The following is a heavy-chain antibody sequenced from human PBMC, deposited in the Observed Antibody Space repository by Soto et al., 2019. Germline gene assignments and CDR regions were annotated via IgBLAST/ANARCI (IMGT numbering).Heavy chain of an antibody. CDR2: INPHGGST. D-gene: IGHD3-3*01. Sequence: ASVKVSCKAPGDTFTSYYLNWLRQAPGQGLEWMGVINPHGGSTKYAQKFQGRITMTRDTSRSTVYMELSSLRSDDTAIYYRARSSGGNFGIIIEGSNWFDPWGQGTLVTVSS. CDR1: GDTFTSYY. J-gene: IGHJ5*02. CDR3: ARSSGGNFGIIIEGSNWFDP. V-gene: IGHV1-46*01.